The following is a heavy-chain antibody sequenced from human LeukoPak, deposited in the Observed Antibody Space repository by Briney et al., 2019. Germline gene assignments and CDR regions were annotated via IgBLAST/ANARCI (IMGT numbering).Heavy chain of an antibody. CDR3: ARPTMVTTISADAFDI. CDR2: IRYDGSNK. J-gene: IGHJ3*02. CDR1: GFTFSSYG. V-gene: IGHV3-30*02. D-gene: IGHD4-17*01. Sequence: GGSLRLSCAASGFTFSSYGMHWVRQAPGKGLEWVAFIRYDGSNKYYADSVKGRFTISRDNSKNTLYLQMNSLRAEDTAVYYCARPTMVTTISADAFDIWGQGTMVTVSS.